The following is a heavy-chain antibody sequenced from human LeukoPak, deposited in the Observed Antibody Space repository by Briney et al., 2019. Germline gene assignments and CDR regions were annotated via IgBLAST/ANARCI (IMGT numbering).Heavy chain of an antibody. CDR1: GFTFSSYS. J-gene: IGHJ4*02. Sequence: GGSLRLSCAASGFTFSSYSMNWVRQAPGKGLEWVSSISSSSSYIYYADSVKGRFTISRDNAKNSLYLQMNSLRAEDTAVYYCARDVGARDGYNSGALDYWGQGTLVTVSS. V-gene: IGHV3-21*01. CDR2: ISSSSSYI. CDR3: ARDVGARDGYNSGALDY. D-gene: IGHD5-24*01.